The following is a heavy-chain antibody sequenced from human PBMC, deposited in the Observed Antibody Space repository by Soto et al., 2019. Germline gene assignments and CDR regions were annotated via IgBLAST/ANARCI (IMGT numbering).Heavy chain of an antibody. CDR3: AIVGARPPDD. CDR2: MNPNSGNT. CDR1: GYTFTSYD. D-gene: IGHD1-26*01. Sequence: GASVKVSCKASGYTFTSYDITWVRQATGQGLEWMGWMNPNSGNTGYAQKFQGRVTMTRNTAINTAYMELSSLSSEDTAVYYCAIVGARPPDDWGQGTLVTVSS. V-gene: IGHV1-8*02. J-gene: IGHJ4*02.